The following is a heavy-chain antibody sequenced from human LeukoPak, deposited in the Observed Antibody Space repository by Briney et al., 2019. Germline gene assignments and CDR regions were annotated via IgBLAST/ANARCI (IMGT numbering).Heavy chain of an antibody. CDR3: ARAKYGSGRHFDY. Sequence: SETLSLTCAVYGGSFSGYYWSWIRQPPGKGLEWIGEINHSGSTNYNPSLKSRVTISVDTSKNQFSLELSSVTAADTAVYYCARAKYGSGRHFDYWGQGTLVTVSS. CDR1: GGSFSGYY. V-gene: IGHV4-34*01. J-gene: IGHJ4*02. D-gene: IGHD3-10*01. CDR2: INHSGST.